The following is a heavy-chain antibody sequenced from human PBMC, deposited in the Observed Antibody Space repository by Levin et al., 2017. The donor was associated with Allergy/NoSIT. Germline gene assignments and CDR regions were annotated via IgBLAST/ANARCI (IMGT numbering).Heavy chain of an antibody. CDR2: IKQDGSEK. CDR1: GFTFSSYW. D-gene: IGHD2-15*01. Sequence: LSLTCAASGFTFSSYWMSWVRQAPGKGLEWVANIKQDGSEKYYVDSVKGRFTISRDNAKNSLYLQMNSLRAEDTAVYYCARDCSGGSCYSGPYFDYWGQGTLVTVSS. V-gene: IGHV3-7*01. J-gene: IGHJ4*02. CDR3: ARDCSGGSCYSGPYFDY.